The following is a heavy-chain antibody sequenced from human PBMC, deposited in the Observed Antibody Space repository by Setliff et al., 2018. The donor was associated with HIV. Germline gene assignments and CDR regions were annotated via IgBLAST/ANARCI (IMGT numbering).Heavy chain of an antibody. J-gene: IGHJ4*02. Sequence: GGSLRLSCSASGVTFSDSAMHWVRQAPGKGLEWVSYITGSGSRIYYADSVKGRFTISRDNAKNSVYLQMNSLRAEDTAVYYCARDEATGGVDYWGQGTLVTVSS. CDR1: GVTFSDSA. CDR3: ARDEATGGVDY. D-gene: IGHD3-16*01. CDR2: ITGSGSRI. V-gene: IGHV3-48*03.